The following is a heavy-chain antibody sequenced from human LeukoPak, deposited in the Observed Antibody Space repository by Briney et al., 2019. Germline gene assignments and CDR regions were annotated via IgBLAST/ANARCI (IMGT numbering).Heavy chain of an antibody. J-gene: IGHJ5*02. CDR3: ARHYDFWSGYYRVNWFDP. CDR1: GGSISSYY. Sequence: PSETLSLTCTVSGGSISSYYWSWIRQPPGKGLEWIGYIYYSGSTNYNPSLKSRVTISVDTSKNQFSLKLSSVTAADTAVYYCARHYDFWSGYYRVNWFDPWGQGTLVTVSS. D-gene: IGHD3-3*01. CDR2: IYYSGST. V-gene: IGHV4-59*01.